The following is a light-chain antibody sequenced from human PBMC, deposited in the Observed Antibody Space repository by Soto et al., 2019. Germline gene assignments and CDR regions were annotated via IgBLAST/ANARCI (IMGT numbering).Light chain of an antibody. CDR3: QQSYSTPRT. J-gene: IGKJ1*01. CDR1: QSITSY. CDR2: DSS. Sequence: DIQMTQSPSSLSASVGDRATITCRASQSITSYLTWYQQKPGKAPKLLIYDSSSLQSGVPSRFSGSGSGTDFTLTISSLQPEDFATYYCQQSYSTPRTFGQGTKVEIK. V-gene: IGKV1-39*01.